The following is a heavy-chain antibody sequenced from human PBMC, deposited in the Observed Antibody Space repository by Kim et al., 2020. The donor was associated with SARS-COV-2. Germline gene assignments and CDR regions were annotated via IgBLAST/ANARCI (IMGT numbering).Heavy chain of an antibody. CDR2: IKQDGSEK. J-gene: IGHJ4*02. V-gene: IGHV3-7*03. Sequence: GGSLRLSCAASGFTFSNHWMNWVRQAPGKGLEWVANIKQDGSEKYYVESVRGRFSISRDNARNSLDLQMNSLRAEDTAVYYCARDVTHWGQGTLVTVSS. CDR1: GFTFSNHW. CDR3: ARDVTH.